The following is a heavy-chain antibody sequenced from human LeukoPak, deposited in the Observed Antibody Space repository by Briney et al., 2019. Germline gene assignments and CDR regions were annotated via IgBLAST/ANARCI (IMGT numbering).Heavy chain of an antibody. CDR2: ISYDGSNE. D-gene: IGHD5-24*01. Sequence: LXXXXXGFTFXSXXMHXXXQXXGXGXEWXAVISYDGSNEHYEDSVKGRFTISRDNSKNTLYLQMNSLRAEDTAVYYCAKPLHVEMATIDYWGQGTLVTVS. V-gene: IGHV3-30-3*02. CDR1: GFTFXSXX. J-gene: IGHJ4*02. CDR3: AKPLHVEMATIDY.